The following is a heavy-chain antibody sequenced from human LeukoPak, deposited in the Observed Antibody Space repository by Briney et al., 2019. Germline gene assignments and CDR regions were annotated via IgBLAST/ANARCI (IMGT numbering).Heavy chain of an antibody. J-gene: IGHJ5*02. D-gene: IGHD4-23*01. CDR3: ARDIGSVGNGYNWFDP. Sequence: GASVKVSCKASGYTFTSYYMHWVRQAPGQGLEWMGIINPSGGSTSYAQKFQGRVTMARDTSTSTVYMELSSLRSEDTAVYYCARDIGSVGNGYNWFDPWGQGTLVTVSS. CDR2: INPSGGST. V-gene: IGHV1-46*01. CDR1: GYTFTSYY.